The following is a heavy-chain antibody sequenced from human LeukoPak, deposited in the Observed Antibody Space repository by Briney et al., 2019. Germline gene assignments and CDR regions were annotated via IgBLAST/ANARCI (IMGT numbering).Heavy chain of an antibody. CDR2: ISSSSSYI. D-gene: IGHD3-22*01. CDR3: ARDASSGYSHYDY. V-gene: IGHV3-21*01. Sequence: GSLRLSCAASGFTFSSYSMNWVRQAPGKGLEWVSSISSSSSYIYYADSVKGRFTISRDNAKNSLYLQMNSLRAEDTAVYYCARDASSGYSHYDYWGQGTLVIVSS. J-gene: IGHJ4*02. CDR1: GFTFSSYS.